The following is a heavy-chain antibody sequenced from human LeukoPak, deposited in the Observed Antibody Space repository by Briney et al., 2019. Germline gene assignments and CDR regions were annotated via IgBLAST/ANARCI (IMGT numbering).Heavy chain of an antibody. D-gene: IGHD3-10*01. CDR2: IKEDGSEK. CDR1: GFTFSSNW. V-gene: IGHV3-7*01. J-gene: IGHJ4*02. CDR3: ARDKLWFGV. Sequence: GGSLRLSCAASGFTFSSNWMTWVRQAPGKGLEWVANIKEDGSEKYYVDSVKGRFTISRDNAKNSLYLQMNSLRAEDTAVYYCARDKLWFGVWGQGTLVTVSS.